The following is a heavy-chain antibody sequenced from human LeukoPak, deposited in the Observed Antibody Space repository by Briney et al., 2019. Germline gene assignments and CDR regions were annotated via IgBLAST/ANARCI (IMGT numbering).Heavy chain of an antibody. CDR1: GFTFSSYE. D-gene: IGHD6-13*01. Sequence: GGSLRLSCAASGFTFSSYEMNWVRQAPGKGLEWVSYISSYGSSIYYADSVKGRFTISRDNAKNSLYLQMNSLRAEDTAVYYCARSSIAAAGTLDYWGQGTLVTVSS. V-gene: IGHV3-48*03. CDR2: ISSYGSSI. CDR3: ARSSIAAAGTLDY. J-gene: IGHJ4*02.